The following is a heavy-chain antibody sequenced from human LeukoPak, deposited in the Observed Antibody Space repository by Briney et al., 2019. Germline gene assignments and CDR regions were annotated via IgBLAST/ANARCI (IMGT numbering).Heavy chain of an antibody. V-gene: IGHV3-7*05. CDR2: INQDGGEK. D-gene: IGHD3-10*01. CDR1: RFTFSAYW. CDR3: ARSHRSFASGSGDF. Sequence: GGSLRLSCAVSRFTFSAYWMSWVRQAPGKGLEWVANINQDGGEKYYVDSVKGRFSISRDNAKNSLFLQMNSLRAEDTAVYYCARSHRSFASGSGDFWGQGTLVTVSS. J-gene: IGHJ4*02.